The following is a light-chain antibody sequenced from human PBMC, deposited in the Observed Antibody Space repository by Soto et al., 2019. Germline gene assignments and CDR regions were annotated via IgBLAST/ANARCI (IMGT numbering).Light chain of an antibody. CDR3: QQSNSYRT. V-gene: IGKV1-5*01. J-gene: IGKJ1*01. CDR2: DAS. Sequence: IQMNHSASTLSASVGDRVTITCRASQSISSWLAWYQQKPGKAPKLLIYDASSLESGVPSRFSGSGSGTEFTLTISSLQPDDFATYYCQQSNSYRTFGQGTKVDIK. CDR1: QSISSW.